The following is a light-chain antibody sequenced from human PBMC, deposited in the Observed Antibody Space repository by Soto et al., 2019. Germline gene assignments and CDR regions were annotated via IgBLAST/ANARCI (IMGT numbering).Light chain of an antibody. CDR3: AAWDDSLSGVV. J-gene: IGLJ2*01. CDR2: RSN. Sequence: QSVLTQPPSASGTPGQRVTISCSGSSSNIGSNYVYWYQQLPGTAPKLLIYRSNQRPSGVPDRFSGSKSGTSASLAISGLRSEDEADSSCAAWDDSLSGVVFGGGTQLTVL. V-gene: IGLV1-47*01. CDR1: SSNIGSNY.